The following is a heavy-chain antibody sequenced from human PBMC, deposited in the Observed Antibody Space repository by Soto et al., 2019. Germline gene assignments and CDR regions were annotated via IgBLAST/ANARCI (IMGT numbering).Heavy chain of an antibody. J-gene: IGHJ4*02. Sequence: QVQLVQSGAEVKKPGASLKVSCKASGYTFTSYAISWVRQAPGQGLEWMGWISTYYGNTNYAQILQGRVTMTTDTSTNTAYMELRSVRSDDTAVYYCARHSVAEYYFDYWGQGTLVTVSS. CDR1: GYTFTSYA. CDR2: ISTYYGNT. CDR3: ARHSVAEYYFDY. D-gene: IGHD6-6*01. V-gene: IGHV1-18*01.